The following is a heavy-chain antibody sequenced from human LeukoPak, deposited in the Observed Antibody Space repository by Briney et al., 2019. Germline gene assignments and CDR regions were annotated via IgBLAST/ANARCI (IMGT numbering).Heavy chain of an antibody. Sequence: ASVKVSCKPSGYTFTGYYLHWVRQAPGQGLEWMGWINPNSGDTNYAQKFQGRVTMTRDTSISTAYMELSRLRSDDTAVFYCARALRSVTAPRYYFDYWGQGTLVTVSS. J-gene: IGHJ4*02. CDR2: INPNSGDT. V-gene: IGHV1-2*02. D-gene: IGHD2-21*02. CDR1: GYTFTGYY. CDR3: ARALRSVTAPRYYFDY.